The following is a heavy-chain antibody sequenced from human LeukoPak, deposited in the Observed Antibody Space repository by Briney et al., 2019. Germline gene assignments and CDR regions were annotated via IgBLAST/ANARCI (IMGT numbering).Heavy chain of an antibody. CDR3: ARKQSRAGSAGGTFDY. Sequence: SETLSLTCAVYDGSFSGNYWTWIRQPPGKGLEWIGEITHSGSTNYNPSLKSRVTISVDTSKNQFSLRLTSVTAADTAVYYCARKQSRAGSAGGTFDYWGQGTLITVSS. D-gene: IGHD6-13*01. CDR2: ITHSGST. J-gene: IGHJ4*02. CDR1: DGSFSGNY. V-gene: IGHV4-34*01.